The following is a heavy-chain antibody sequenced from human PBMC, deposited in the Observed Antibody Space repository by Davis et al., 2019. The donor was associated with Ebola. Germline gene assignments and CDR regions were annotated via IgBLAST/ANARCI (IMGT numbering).Heavy chain of an antibody. CDR3: AKSQYMGAYYYYYGMDV. Sequence: GESLKISCVASGFTFTTSTMHWVRQAPGKGLEWVAVISYDGSNKYYADSVKGRFTISRDNSKNTLYLQMNSLRAEDTAVYYCAKSQYMGAYYYYYGMDVWGQGTTVTVSS. CDR2: ISYDGSNK. CDR1: GFTFTTST. D-gene: IGHD3-16*01. V-gene: IGHV3-30*18. J-gene: IGHJ6*02.